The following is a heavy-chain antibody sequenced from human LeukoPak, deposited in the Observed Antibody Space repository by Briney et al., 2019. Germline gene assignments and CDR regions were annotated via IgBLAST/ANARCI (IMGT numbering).Heavy chain of an antibody. V-gene: IGHV4-61*02. J-gene: IGHJ4*02. CDR2: IYTSGST. CDR3: ARAGGIRTAALDLDY. Sequence: PSETLSLTCTVSGGSISSSGYYWSWIRQPAGKGLEWIGRIYTSGSTNHNPSLKSRVTISSNTSKNQFSLKLTSVTAADTAVYYCARAGGIRTAALDLDYWGQGTLVTVSS. D-gene: IGHD6-25*01. CDR1: GGSISSSGYY.